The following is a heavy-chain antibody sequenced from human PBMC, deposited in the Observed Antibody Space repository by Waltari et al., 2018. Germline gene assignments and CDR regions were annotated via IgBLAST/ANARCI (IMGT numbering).Heavy chain of an antibody. D-gene: IGHD6-13*01. CDR1: GGSISSSSYY. CDR2: IYYSGGT. CDR3: ARRGGYTNTYYFDY. Sequence: QLQQQESGPGLVKPSETLSLTCTVSGGSISSSSYYWGWIRQPPGKGLEWIGSIYYSGGTYYNPSLKSRVTISVDTSKNQFSLKLSSVTAADTAVYYCARRGGYTNTYYFDYWGQGTLVTVSS. J-gene: IGHJ4*02. V-gene: IGHV4-39*01.